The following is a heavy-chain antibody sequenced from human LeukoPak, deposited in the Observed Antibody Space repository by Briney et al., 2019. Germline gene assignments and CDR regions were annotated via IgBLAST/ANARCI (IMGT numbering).Heavy chain of an antibody. CDR1: GGSISSYY. V-gene: IGHV4-59*01. Sequence: PSETLSLTCTVSGGSISSYYWSWIRQPPGKGLEWIGYIYYSGSTNYNPSLKSRVTISVDTSKDQFSLKLSSVTAADTAVYYCARYGDYVAPEGWFDPWGQGTLVTVSS. D-gene: IGHD4-17*01. J-gene: IGHJ5*02. CDR2: IYYSGST. CDR3: ARYGDYVAPEGWFDP.